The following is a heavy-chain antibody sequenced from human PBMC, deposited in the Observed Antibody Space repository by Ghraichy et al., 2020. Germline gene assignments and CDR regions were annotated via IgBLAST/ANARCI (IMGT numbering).Heavy chain of an antibody. D-gene: IGHD3-16*01. Sequence: SETPSLTCTVSGDSISRTTYYWAWIRQPPGKGLEWIAAIYYGGNTHYNPSLKSRVTISADASRNQFSLRLTSVTAADTAVYYCARPDLGYGVDVWGQGTTVTVSS. CDR2: IYYGGNT. V-gene: IGHV4-39*01. CDR3: ARPDLGYGVDV. CDR1: GDSISRTTYY. J-gene: IGHJ6*02.